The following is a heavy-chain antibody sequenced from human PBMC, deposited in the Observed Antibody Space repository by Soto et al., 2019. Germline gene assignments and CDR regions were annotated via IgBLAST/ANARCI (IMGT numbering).Heavy chain of an antibody. CDR3: ARGYSYGQY. CDR1: GGSISSGGYY. J-gene: IGHJ4*02. D-gene: IGHD5-18*01. V-gene: IGHV4-31*03. Sequence: QVQLQESGPGLVKPSQTLSLTCTVSGGSISSGGYYWSWIRQHPGKGLEWIGHIYNSGSTYYNPSXXRRVTISVDTYKNQFSLKLSSVTAADTAVYYCARGYSYGQYWGQGTLVTVSS. CDR2: IYNSGST.